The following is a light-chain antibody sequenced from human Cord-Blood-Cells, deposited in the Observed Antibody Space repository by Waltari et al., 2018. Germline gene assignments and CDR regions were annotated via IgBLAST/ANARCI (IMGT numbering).Light chain of an antibody. Sequence: QSVLTQPPSASGTPGQRVTISCSGSSSNIGSNTVNWYQQLPGTAPKLLIYSNKQRPSGVPDRFSGSKSGTSASLAISGLQSEDEADYYCCSYAGSSTFRVFGGGTKLTVL. J-gene: IGLJ3*02. CDR2: SNK. CDR3: CSYAGSSTFRV. CDR1: SSNIGSNT. V-gene: IGLV1-44*01.